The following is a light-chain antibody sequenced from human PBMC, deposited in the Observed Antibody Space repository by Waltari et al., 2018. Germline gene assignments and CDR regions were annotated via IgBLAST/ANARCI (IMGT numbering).Light chain of an antibody. J-gene: IGLJ2*01. CDR3: QSYDNILGGSV. CDR2: GNW. CDR1: SSNMGAGRD. Sequence: QSVLTQPPSVSGAPGQRVTIPCTGSSSNMGAGRDVTWYQQLPGTAPKLLLFGNWYRPSGVPDRFSGSKSGTSASLAIAGLQAEDEAEYYCQSYDNILGGSVFGGGTKLTVL. V-gene: IGLV1-40*01.